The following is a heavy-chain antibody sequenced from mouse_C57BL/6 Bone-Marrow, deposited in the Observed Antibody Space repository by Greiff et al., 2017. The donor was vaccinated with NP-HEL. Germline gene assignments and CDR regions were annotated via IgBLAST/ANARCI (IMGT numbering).Heavy chain of an antibody. CDR3: ARKRGCY. J-gene: IGHJ2*01. Sequence: QVQLQQSGAELVRPGASVKMSCKASGYTFTSYGISWVKQSPGQGLEWIGDIYPRRGSTYYNEKFKGKATLTADKSSSTAYMELRSLTSEDSAVYYCARKRGCYWGQGTTLTVSS. CDR1: GYTFTSYG. CDR2: IYPRRGST. D-gene: IGHD6-1*01. V-gene: IGHV1-81*01.